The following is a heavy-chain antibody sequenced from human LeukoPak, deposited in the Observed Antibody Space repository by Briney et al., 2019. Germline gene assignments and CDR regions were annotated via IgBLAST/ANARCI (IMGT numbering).Heavy chain of an antibody. Sequence: GASVRVCCKASGYTFTSYYMHWVRQAPGQGLEWMGIINPSGGSTSYAQKFQGRVTMTRDTSTSTVYMELSSLRSEDTAVYYCARDQYQSGYGDYWGQGTLVTVSS. D-gene: IGHD5-12*01. CDR3: ARDQYQSGYGDY. CDR2: INPSGGST. J-gene: IGHJ4*02. V-gene: IGHV1-46*01. CDR1: GYTFTSYY.